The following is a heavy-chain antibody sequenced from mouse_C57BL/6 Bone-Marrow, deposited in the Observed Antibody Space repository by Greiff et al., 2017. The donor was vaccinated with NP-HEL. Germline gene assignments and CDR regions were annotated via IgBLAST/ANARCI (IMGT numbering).Heavy chain of an antibody. CDR2: IYPGGGYT. V-gene: IGHV1-63*01. Sequence: QVQLQQSGAELVRPGTSVKMSCKASGYTFTNYWIGWAKQRPGHGLEWIGDIYPGGGYTNYNEKFKGKATLTADKSSSTAYMQFSSLTYADSSIAYCARGGTAYYLDYWGQGTTLTVSS. D-gene: IGHD1-2*01. J-gene: IGHJ2*01. CDR3: ARGGTAYYLDY. CDR1: GYTFTNYW.